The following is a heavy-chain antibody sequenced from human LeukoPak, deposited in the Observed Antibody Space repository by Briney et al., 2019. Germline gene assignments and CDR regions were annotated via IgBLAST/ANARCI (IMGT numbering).Heavy chain of an antibody. J-gene: IGHJ4*02. CDR3: AKDLLKGRTYGDAADFDY. V-gene: IGHV3-30*04. CDR1: GFTFSSYA. Sequence: PGGSLRLSCAASGFTFSSYAMHWVRQAPGKGLEWVAVISYDGSNKYYADSVKGRFTISRDNSKNTLYLQMNSLRAEDTAVYYCAKDLLKGRTYGDAADFDYWGQGTLVTVSS. D-gene: IGHD4-17*01. CDR2: ISYDGSNK.